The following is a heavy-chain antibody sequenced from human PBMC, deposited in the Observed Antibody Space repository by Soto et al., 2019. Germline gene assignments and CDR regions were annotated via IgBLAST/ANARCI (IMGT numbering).Heavy chain of an antibody. CDR3: ARSPYSVSYLAYFNS. CDR1: GFTFSSYG. J-gene: IGHJ4*02. CDR2: IPYVGSNK. D-gene: IGHD1-26*01. Sequence: QAQLVESGGGVVQPGRSLRLCCAVSGFTFSSYGMHWVRQAPGKGLEWVPVIPYVGSNKYYADSVKGQFTISRDNSKNTLYLQMDSLRADDTAVDYCARSPYSVSYLAYFNSWGEATLVPVSS. V-gene: IGHV3-30*03.